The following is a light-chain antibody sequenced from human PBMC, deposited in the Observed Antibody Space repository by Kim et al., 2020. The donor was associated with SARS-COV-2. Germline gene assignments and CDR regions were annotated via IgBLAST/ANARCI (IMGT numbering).Light chain of an antibody. CDR1: QSVLYTTNNKNY. J-gene: IGKJ5*01. Sequence: ATINRKSSQSVLYTTNNKNYLAWYQQKAEQPPKLLIYWASTRESGVPDRFSSSGYRTDFTLTINNVQAEDVAVYYCQQYYSGFIAFGQGTRLEIK. V-gene: IGKV4-1*01. CDR3: QQYYSGFIA. CDR2: WAS.